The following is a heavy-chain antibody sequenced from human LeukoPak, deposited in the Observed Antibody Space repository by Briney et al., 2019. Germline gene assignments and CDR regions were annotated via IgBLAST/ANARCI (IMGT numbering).Heavy chain of an antibody. CDR3: AKWKYSNSGIDDY. D-gene: IGHD6-6*01. CDR1: GFTFSGYW. V-gene: IGHV3-74*01. J-gene: IGHJ4*02. Sequence: GGSLRLSCAASGFTFSGYWMHWVRQAPGKGLVWVSLINHDGSNRNYADSVRGRFTISRDNAKNTLYLQMNSLRAEDTAVYYCAKWKYSNSGIDDYWGQGTLVTVSS. CDR2: INHDGSNR.